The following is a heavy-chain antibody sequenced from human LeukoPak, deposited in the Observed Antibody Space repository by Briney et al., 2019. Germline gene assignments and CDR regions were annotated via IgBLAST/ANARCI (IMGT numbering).Heavy chain of an antibody. Sequence: ASVTVSCTASGYTFTSYDINWVRQATGQGLEWMGWMNPNSGNTGYAQKFQGRVTMTRNTSISTAYMELSSLRSEDTAVYYCARGRMAGTYVFDYWGQGTLVTVSS. J-gene: IGHJ4*02. CDR3: ARGRMAGTYVFDY. CDR1: GYTFTSYD. CDR2: MNPNSGNT. V-gene: IGHV1-8*01. D-gene: IGHD6-19*01.